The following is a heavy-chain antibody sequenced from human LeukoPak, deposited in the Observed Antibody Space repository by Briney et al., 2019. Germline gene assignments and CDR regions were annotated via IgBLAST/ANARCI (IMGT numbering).Heavy chain of an antibody. J-gene: IGHJ4*02. Sequence: PSETLSLTCTVSGGSISSSSYYWGWIRQPPGKGLEWIGSIYYSGSTYYNPSLKSRVTISVDTSKNQFSLKLSSVTAADTAVYYCARCIAAAGLPLDYWGQGTLVTVSS. CDR2: IYYSGST. CDR3: ARCIAAAGLPLDY. D-gene: IGHD6-13*01. V-gene: IGHV4-39*01. CDR1: GGSISSSSYY.